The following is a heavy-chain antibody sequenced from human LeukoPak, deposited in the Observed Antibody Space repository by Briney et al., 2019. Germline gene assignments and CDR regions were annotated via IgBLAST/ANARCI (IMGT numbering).Heavy chain of an antibody. CDR2: INPNSGGT. Sequence: ASVKVSCKASGYTFTGYYMHWVRQAPGQGLEWMGWINPNSGGTNYAQKFQGRVTMTRDTSISTAYMELSRLRSDDTAVYYCARAQLYYYDSSGPRLDWFDPWGQGTLVTVSS. J-gene: IGHJ5*02. CDR3: ARAQLYYYDSSGPRLDWFDP. V-gene: IGHV1-2*02. CDR1: GYTFTGYY. D-gene: IGHD3-22*01.